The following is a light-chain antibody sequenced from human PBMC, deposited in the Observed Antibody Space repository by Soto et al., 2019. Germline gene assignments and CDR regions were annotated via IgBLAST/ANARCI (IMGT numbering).Light chain of an antibody. CDR1: SSNIGSNP. V-gene: IGLV1-44*01. J-gene: IGLJ2*01. CDR2: SDN. Sequence: QSVLTQPPSASETPGQRVTSSCSGSSSNIGSNPVSWYQQLPGTAPKSLIYSDNQRPSGVPDRISGSRSGTSASLAISGLQSEDEAEYYCAAWDDSLRGRVFGGGTHLTVL. CDR3: AAWDDSLRGRV.